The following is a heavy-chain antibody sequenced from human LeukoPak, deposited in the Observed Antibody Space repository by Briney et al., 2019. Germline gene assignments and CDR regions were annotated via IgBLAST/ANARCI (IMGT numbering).Heavy chain of an antibody. CDR3: ARIQSGDFWSGYSHTPEY. CDR1: GGSISSSSYY. CDR2: IYYSGST. J-gene: IGHJ4*02. V-gene: IGHV4-39*01. D-gene: IGHD3-3*01. Sequence: SETLSLTCTVSGGSISSSSYYWGWIRQPPGKGLEWIGSIYYSGSTYYNPSLKSRVTISVDTSKNQFSLKLSFVTAADTAVYYCARIQSGDFWSGYSHTPEYWGQGTLVTVSS.